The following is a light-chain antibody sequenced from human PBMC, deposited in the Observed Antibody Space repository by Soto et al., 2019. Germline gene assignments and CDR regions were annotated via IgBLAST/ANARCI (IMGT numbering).Light chain of an antibody. CDR2: GAS. CDR3: QQYGLT. CDR1: QSVSSSY. J-gene: IGKJ1*01. V-gene: IGKV3-20*01. Sequence: ELVFTHSPSTLSLSPGERATLSCRASQSVSSSYLAWYQQKPGQAPRLLIYGASSRATGIPDRFSGSGSGTDFTLTISRLEPEDFAVYYCQQYGLTFGQGTKVDIK.